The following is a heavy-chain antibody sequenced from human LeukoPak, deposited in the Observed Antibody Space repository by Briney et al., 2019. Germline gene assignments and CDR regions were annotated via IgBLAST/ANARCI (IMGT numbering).Heavy chain of an antibody. CDR3: AKDTGIVGATSGVDY. CDR2: ISYDGSNK. D-gene: IGHD1-26*01. J-gene: IGHJ4*02. Sequence: PGGSLRLSCAASGFTFSSYGMHWVRQAPGKGLEWVAVISYDGSNKYYADSVKGRFTISRDNSKNTLYLQTNSLRAEDTAVYYCAKDTGIVGATSGVDYWGQGTLVTVSS. V-gene: IGHV3-30*18. CDR1: GFTFSSYG.